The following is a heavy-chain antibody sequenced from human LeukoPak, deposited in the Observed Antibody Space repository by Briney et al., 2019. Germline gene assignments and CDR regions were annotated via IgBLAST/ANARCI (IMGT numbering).Heavy chain of an antibody. CDR3: VKEQAVEGRAYALDI. CDR2: ISSNGGTT. CDR1: GFTFSSYA. V-gene: IGHV3-64D*06. D-gene: IGHD4-23*01. Sequence: PGGSLRLSCSASGFTFSSYAMHWVRQAPGKGLEYVSAISSNGGTTYYADSVKGRFTISRDNSKNTLYLQMSSLRAEDTAVYYCVKEQAVEGRAYALDIWGQGTMVTVSS. J-gene: IGHJ3*02.